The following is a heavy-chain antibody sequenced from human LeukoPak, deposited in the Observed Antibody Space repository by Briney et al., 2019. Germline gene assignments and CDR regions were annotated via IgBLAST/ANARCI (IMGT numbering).Heavy chain of an antibody. CDR3: ARDDVVVVAATQDYYYGMDV. J-gene: IGHJ6*02. CDR1: GFTFSSSA. V-gene: IGHV3-30-3*01. CDR2: ISFDGSTK. D-gene: IGHD2-15*01. Sequence: GRSLRLSCAASGFTFSSSALHWVRQAPGKGLEWVAVISFDGSTKYSADSVRGRFTISRDNSKNTLYLQMNSLRAEDTAVYYCARDDVVVVAATQDYYYGMDVWGQGTTVTVSS.